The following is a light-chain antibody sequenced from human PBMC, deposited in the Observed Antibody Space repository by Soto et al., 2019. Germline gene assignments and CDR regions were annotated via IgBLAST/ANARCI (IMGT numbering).Light chain of an antibody. Sequence: EIAMTQSPATLSLSPGERATLSCRASQSVSSNLAWYRQKPGQAPRLLIYAASTRASAVPARFSGSGSGTEFTLTISSLQSEDFAVYYCQQYDGWPPWTFGQGTKVEVK. CDR2: AAS. V-gene: IGKV3-15*01. CDR1: QSVSSN. CDR3: QQYDGWPPWT. J-gene: IGKJ1*01.